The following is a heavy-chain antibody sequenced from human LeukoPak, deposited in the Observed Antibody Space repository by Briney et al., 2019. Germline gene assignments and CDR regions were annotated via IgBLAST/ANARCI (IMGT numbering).Heavy chain of an antibody. CDR3: ASSLRSSGWSNYFDY. CDR1: GFTFSGSA. V-gene: IGHV3-73*01. D-gene: IGHD6-19*01. J-gene: IGHJ4*02. CDR2: IRSKANSYAT. Sequence: GGSLRLSCAASGFTFSGSAMHWVRQASGKGLEWVGRIRSKANSYATAYAASVKGRFTISRDDSKNTAYLQMNSLRAEDTAIYYCASSLRSSGWSNYFDYWGQGTLVTVSS.